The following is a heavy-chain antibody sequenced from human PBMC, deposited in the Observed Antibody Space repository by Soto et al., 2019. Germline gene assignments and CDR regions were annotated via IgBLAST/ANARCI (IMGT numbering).Heavy chain of an antibody. CDR1: GYTFSDEG. CDR3: ARGFIPENY. J-gene: IGHJ4*02. D-gene: IGHD2-2*01. V-gene: IGHV1-18*01. CDR2: INTYNGNT. Sequence: QVHLVQSAGEVKKPGASVKVSCKTSGYTFSDEGVSWVRQAPGQGMQWMGWINTYNGNTTYEHKFQGRVTLTTDASTRTVFLELTSRKFDDAAVYYCARGFIPENYWGQGTRVTVSS.